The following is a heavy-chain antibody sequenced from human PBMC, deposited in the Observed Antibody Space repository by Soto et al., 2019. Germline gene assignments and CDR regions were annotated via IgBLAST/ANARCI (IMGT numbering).Heavy chain of an antibody. D-gene: IGHD3-16*02. CDR2: IIPIFGTA. Sequence: QVQLVQSGAEVKKPGSSVKVSCKASGGTFSSYAISWVRQATGQGLEWMGGIIPIFGTANYAQKFQGRVTITADESTRTASMELSSLRSEDTAVYYCARTYDYVWGSYRSSWFDPWVQGTLVTVSS. CDR3: ARTYDYVWGSYRSSWFDP. J-gene: IGHJ5*02. V-gene: IGHV1-69*01. CDR1: GGTFSSYA.